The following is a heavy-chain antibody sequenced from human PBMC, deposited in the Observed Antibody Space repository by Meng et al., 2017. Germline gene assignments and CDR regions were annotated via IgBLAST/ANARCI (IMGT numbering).Heavy chain of an antibody. CDR2: MNPNSGNT. CDR3: ARAVSSGWSRFAFDI. CDR1: GYTFTSYD. V-gene: IGHV1-8*03. D-gene: IGHD6-19*01. J-gene: IGHJ3*02. Sequence: ASVKVSCKASGYTFTSYDINWVRQAPGQGLEWMGWMNPNSGNTGYAQKFQGRVTITRNTSISTAYMELSSLRSEDTAVYYCARAVSSGWSRFAFDIWGQGTMVTVSS.